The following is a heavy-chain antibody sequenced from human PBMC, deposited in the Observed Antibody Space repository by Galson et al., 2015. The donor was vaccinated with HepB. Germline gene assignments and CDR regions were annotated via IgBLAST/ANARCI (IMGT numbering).Heavy chain of an antibody. D-gene: IGHD3-10*01. J-gene: IGHJ5*02. CDR3: ARDGRQFRFSGTWFDP. V-gene: IGHV3-33*01. Sequence: SLRLSCAASGFTFSSYGMHWVRQAPGKELEWVAMIYYDGSNKYCADTVKGRFTISRDNSKNTLYLQMNSLRAEDTALYYCARDGRQFRFSGTWFDPWGQGTLVTVSS. CDR1: GFTFSSYG. CDR2: IYYDGSNK.